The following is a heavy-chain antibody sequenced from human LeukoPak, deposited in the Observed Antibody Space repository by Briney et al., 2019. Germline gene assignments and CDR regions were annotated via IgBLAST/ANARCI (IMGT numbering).Heavy chain of an antibody. V-gene: IGHV4-59*01. CDR2: IYYSGST. Sequence: SETLSLTCTVSGGSISSYYWSWIRQPPGKGLEWIGYIYYSGSTNYNPSLKSRVTISVDTSKNQFSLKLSSVTAADTAVYYCARVASGYDIFYYYYYMDVWGKGTTVTVSS. CDR1: GGSISSYY. J-gene: IGHJ6*03. D-gene: IGHD3-9*01. CDR3: ARVASGYDIFYYYYYMDV.